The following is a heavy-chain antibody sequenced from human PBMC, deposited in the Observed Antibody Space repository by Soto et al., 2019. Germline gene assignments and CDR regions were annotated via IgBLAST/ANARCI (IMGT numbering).Heavy chain of an antibody. J-gene: IGHJ4*02. D-gene: IGHD3-22*01. CDR3: ARGLPQYSYDSSGYSDY. CDR1: CGSFSGYY. Sequence: PSETLSLTCAVYCGSFSGYYWSWIRQPPGKGLEWIGEINHSGSTNYNPSLKSRVTISIETSKNQFSVKMSSVTAADTAVYYCARGLPQYSYDSSGYSDYWGQGTLVTVSS. V-gene: IGHV4-34*01. CDR2: INHSGST.